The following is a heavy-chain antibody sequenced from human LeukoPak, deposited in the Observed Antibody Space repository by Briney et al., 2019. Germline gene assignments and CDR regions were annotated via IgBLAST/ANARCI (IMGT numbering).Heavy chain of an antibody. J-gene: IGHJ4*02. CDR1: GGSISSSSYS. D-gene: IGHD3-10*01. CDR3: ARHDTMVRGVTDYFDY. V-gene: IGHV4-39*01. Sequence: SETLSLTCTVSGGSISSSSYSWGWIRQPPGKGLEWIGSIYYSGSTYYNPSLKSRVTISVDTSENQFSLKLSSVTAADTAVYYCARHDTMVRGVTDYFDYWGQGTLVTVSS. CDR2: IYYSGST.